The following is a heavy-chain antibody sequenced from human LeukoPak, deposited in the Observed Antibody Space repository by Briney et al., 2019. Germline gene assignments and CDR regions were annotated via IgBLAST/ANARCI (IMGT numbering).Heavy chain of an antibody. Sequence: GGTLRLPCAASGFIFSHYGMNWVRQAPGKGLEWVSGITSRSTTYYADSVKGRFTISRDNSKNTLYLQMNSLRAEDTAIYYCAKVTYGSGTYGAFDSWGQGTLVTVSS. CDR2: ITSRSTT. D-gene: IGHD3-10*01. J-gene: IGHJ4*02. CDR3: AKVTYGSGTYGAFDS. CDR1: GFIFSHYG. V-gene: IGHV3-23*01.